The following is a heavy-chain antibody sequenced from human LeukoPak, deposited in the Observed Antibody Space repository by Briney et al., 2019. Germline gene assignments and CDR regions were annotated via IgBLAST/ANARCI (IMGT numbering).Heavy chain of an antibody. CDR3: ARGTPTPYDFWSGSYPYYFDY. CDR1: GGSISSHY. Sequence: SETLSLTCTVSGGSISSHYWSWIRQPAGKGLEWIGRIYTSGSTNYNPSLKSRVTMSVDTSKNQFSLKLSSVTAADTAVYYCARGTPTPYDFWSGSYPYYFDYWGQGTLVTVSS. J-gene: IGHJ4*02. V-gene: IGHV4-4*07. D-gene: IGHD3-3*01. CDR2: IYTSGST.